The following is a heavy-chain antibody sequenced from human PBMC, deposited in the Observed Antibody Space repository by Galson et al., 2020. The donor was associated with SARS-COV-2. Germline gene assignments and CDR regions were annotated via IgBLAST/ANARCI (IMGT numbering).Heavy chain of an antibody. V-gene: IGHV4-39*07. CDR1: GRSISSSSYY. CDR3: ARGLSSSVVGPTPYNWFDP. D-gene: IGHD1-26*01. Sequence: SETLSLTCTASGRSISSSSYYWGWIRQPPGKGLEWIGSIYYGGSTYYNPSLKSRVTISVDTSQNQFSLRLNSVTAADTAVYYCARGLSSSVVGPTPYNWFDPWGQGTLVTVSS. CDR2: IYYGGST. J-gene: IGHJ5*02.